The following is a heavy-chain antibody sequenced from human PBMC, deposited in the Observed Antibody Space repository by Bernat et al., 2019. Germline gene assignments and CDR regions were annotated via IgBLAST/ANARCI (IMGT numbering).Heavy chain of an antibody. CDR3: AKDTMELEAGAFDI. Sequence: EAQLLESGGGLVQPGGSLRLSCAASGCTFSSYAMSCVRQPPGKGLEWVSAISGSGGSTYYAESVKGRFTISRDKSKNTLYLQMNSLRAEDTAVYYCAKDTMELEAGAFDIWGQGTMVTVSS. CDR1: GCTFSSYA. CDR2: ISGSGGST. D-gene: IGHD1-1*01. V-gene: IGHV3-23*01. J-gene: IGHJ3*02.